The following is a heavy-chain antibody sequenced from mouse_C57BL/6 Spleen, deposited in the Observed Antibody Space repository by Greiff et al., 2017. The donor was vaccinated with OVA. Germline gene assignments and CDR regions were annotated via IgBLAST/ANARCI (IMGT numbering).Heavy chain of an antibody. J-gene: IGHJ3*02. CDR2: ISYDGSN. V-gene: IGHV3-6*01. CDR1: GYSITSGYY. CDR3: ARHDGSLDW. D-gene: IGHD2-3*01. Sequence: ESGPGLVKPSQSLSLTCSVTGYSITSGYYWNWIRQFPGNKLEWMGYISYDGSNNYNPSLKNRISITRDTSKNQFFLKLNSVTTEDTATYYCARHDGSLDWWGQGTLVTVSA.